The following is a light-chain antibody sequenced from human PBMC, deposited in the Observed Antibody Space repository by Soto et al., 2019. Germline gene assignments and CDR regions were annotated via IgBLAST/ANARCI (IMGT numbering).Light chain of an antibody. CDR3: HQYNNWPPST. V-gene: IGKV3-15*01. J-gene: IGKJ5*01. CDR2: GAR. Sequence: ERVMTKSPTTLSASPGESGTLXXRASQSVNHNVAWYQQKPGQAPRLIXYGARSRATGVPDRCSGSGTGRDVTLTIISLQAEDYGVYFCHQYNNWPPSTFGQGTLLDIK. CDR1: QSVNHN.